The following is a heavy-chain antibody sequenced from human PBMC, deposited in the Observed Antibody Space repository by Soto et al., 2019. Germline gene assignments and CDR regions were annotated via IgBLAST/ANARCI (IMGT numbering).Heavy chain of an antibody. D-gene: IGHD6-6*01. CDR3: AKVVAARMYYYYGMDV. J-gene: IGHJ6*02. CDR2: ISYDGSNK. CDR1: GFTFSSYG. V-gene: IGHV3-30*18. Sequence: QVPLVESGGGVVQPGRSLRLSCAASGFTFSSYGMHWVRQAPGKGLEWVAVISYDGSNKHYADSVKDRFTISSDNSKNSLYLQMNSLRDEDTAVYYCAKVVAARMYYYYGMDVWGQGTTVTVSS.